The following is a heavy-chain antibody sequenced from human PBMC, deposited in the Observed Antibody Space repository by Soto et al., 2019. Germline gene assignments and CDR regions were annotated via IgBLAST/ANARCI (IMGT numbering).Heavy chain of an antibody. Sequence: SETLSLTCTVSGGSISSGDYYWSWIRQPPGKGLEWIGYIYYSGSTYYNPSLKSRVTISVDTSKNQFSLKLSSVPAADTAVYYCARDWDDILTGYNYLDYWGQGALVTVSS. CDR1: GGSISSGDYY. D-gene: IGHD3-9*01. CDR3: ARDWDDILTGYNYLDY. V-gene: IGHV4-30-4*01. J-gene: IGHJ4*02. CDR2: IYYSGST.